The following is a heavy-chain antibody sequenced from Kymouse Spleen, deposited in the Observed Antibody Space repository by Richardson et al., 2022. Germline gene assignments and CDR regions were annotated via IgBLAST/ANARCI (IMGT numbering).Heavy chain of an antibody. V-gene: IGHV3-21*03. D-gene: IGHD1-7*01. CDR2: ISSSSSYI. CDR3: ARENNWNFYFDY. CDR1: GFTFSSYS. Sequence: EVQLVESGGGLVKPGGSLRLSCAASGFTFSSYSMNWVRQAPGKGLEWVSSISSSSSYIYYADSVKGRFTISRDNAKNSLYLQMNSLRAEDTAVYYCARENNWNFYFDYWGQGTLVTVSS. J-gene: IGHJ4*02.